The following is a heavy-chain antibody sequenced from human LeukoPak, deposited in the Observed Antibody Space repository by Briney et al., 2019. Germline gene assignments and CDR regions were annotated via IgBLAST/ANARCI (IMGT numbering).Heavy chain of an antibody. CDR3: ARDTRGEPGPAGAFDI. CDR1: GFTFSSYA. D-gene: IGHD1-14*01. V-gene: IGHV3-30-3*01. J-gene: IGHJ3*02. CDR2: ISYDGSNK. Sequence: PGGSLRLSCAASGFTFSSYAMHWVRQAPGKGLQWVAVISYDGSNKHYADSVKGRFTISRDNSKNTLYLQMNSLRAEDTAVYYCARDTRGEPGPAGAFDIWGQGTMVTVSS.